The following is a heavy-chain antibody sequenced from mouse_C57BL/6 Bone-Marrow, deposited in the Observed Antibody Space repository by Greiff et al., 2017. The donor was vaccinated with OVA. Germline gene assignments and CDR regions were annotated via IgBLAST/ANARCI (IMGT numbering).Heavy chain of an antibody. Sequence: QVQLQQPGAELVMPGASVKLSCKASGYTFTSYWMHWVKQRPGQGLEWIGEIDPSDSYTNYNQKFKGKSTLTVDKSSSTAYMQLSSLTSEDSAVYYCARPHSNYPAWFAYWGQGTLVTVFA. CDR2: IDPSDSYT. V-gene: IGHV1-69*01. J-gene: IGHJ3*01. CDR1: GYTFTSYW. CDR3: ARPHSNYPAWFAY. D-gene: IGHD2-5*01.